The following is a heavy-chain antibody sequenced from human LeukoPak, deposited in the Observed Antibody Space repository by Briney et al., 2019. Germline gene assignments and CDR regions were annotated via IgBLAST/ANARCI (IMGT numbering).Heavy chain of an antibody. CDR1: GFTFSTYA. D-gene: IGHD1-1*01. CDR2: ISASVGST. J-gene: IGHJ4*02. Sequence: GGSLRLSCAASGFTFSTYAMTWVRLAPGKGLEWVSGISASVGSTYIADSVKGRFTFSTDNSKNMLYLQMNSLRAEDTAVYYCARLLGYGRQFASDYWGQGTQVTVSS. CDR3: ARLLGYGRQFASDY. V-gene: IGHV3-23*01.